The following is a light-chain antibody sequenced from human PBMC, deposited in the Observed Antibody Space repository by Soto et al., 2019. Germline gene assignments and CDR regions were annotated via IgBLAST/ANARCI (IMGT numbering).Light chain of an antibody. CDR2: AAS. Sequence: DIQMTQSPSTLSASVGDRVTITCRASQSISIWLSWYQHKAGKAPRLLIYAASSLQSGVPSRFSGSGSGTDFTLTISSLQPEDFATYYCQQTYSTPLTFGGGTKVDIK. CDR1: QSISIW. CDR3: QQTYSTPLT. J-gene: IGKJ4*01. V-gene: IGKV1-39*01.